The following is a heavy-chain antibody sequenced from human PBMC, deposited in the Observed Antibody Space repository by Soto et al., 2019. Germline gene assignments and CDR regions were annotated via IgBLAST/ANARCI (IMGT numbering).Heavy chain of an antibody. V-gene: IGHV4-39*01. CDR1: GGSISSSSYY. CDR3: ARRLEYYDSSGYSYAFDI. J-gene: IGHJ3*02. CDR2: IYYSGST. D-gene: IGHD3-22*01. Sequence: SETLSLTCTVSGGSISSSSYYWGWIRQPPGKGLEWIGSIYYSGSTYYNPSLKSRVTISVDTSKNQFSLKLSSVTAADTAVYYCARRLEYYDSSGYSYAFDIWGQGTMVTVSS.